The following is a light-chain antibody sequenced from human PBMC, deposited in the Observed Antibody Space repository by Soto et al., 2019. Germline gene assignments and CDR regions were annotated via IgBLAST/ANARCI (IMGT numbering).Light chain of an antibody. J-gene: IGKJ5*01. V-gene: IGKV1-9*01. CDR2: GAS. CDR1: QGTSSY. CDR3: QQLNAYPLT. Sequence: DIQMTQSPSTLSASVGDTVTITCRASQGTSSYLAWFQQKPGRAPKLLIYGASTLQSGVPARFSGSGSGTDFTLTISNLQPEDFATYYCQQLNAYPLTFGQGTRLEIK.